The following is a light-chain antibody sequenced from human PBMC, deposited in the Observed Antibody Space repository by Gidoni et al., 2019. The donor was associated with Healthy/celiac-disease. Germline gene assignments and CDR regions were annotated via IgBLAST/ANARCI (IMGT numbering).Light chain of an antibody. V-gene: IGKV1-5*01. CDR3: QQYNSYST. CDR1: QSISSW. Sequence: DIPMTQAPSTLSASVGDRVTITCRASQSISSWLAWYQQTPGKAPKLLIYDASSLESGVPSRFSGSGSGTEFTLTISSLQPDDFATYYCQQYNSYSTFXPXTKVDIK. J-gene: IGKJ3*01. CDR2: DAS.